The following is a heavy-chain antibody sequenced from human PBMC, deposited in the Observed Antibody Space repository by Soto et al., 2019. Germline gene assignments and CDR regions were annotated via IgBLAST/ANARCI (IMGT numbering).Heavy chain of an antibody. D-gene: IGHD6-13*01. Sequence: SETLSLTCTVSGGSISSYYWSWIRQPPGKGLEWIGYIYYSGSTNYNPSLKSRVTISVDTSKNQFSLKLSSVTAADTAVYYCARDPFHSSRLPALWGQGTLVTVSS. V-gene: IGHV4-59*01. CDR3: ARDPFHSSRLPAL. CDR1: GGSISSYY. J-gene: IGHJ4*02. CDR2: IYYSGST.